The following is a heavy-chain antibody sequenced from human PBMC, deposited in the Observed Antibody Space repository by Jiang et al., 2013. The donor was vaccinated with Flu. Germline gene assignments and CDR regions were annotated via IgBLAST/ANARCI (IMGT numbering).Heavy chain of an antibody. D-gene: IGHD3-16*02. CDR1: GFSLSSSGMC. CDR2: IDWDDEK. Sequence: KPTQTLTLTCAFSGFSLSSSGMCVTWIRQPPGKALEWLGLIDWDDEKYYNTSLKTRLSISQDNSKNQVVLTLTSVDPLDTATYYCARAFTSGGVIVKSAFDHWGQGSWSPSPQ. CDR3: ARAFTSGGVIVKSAFDH. J-gene: IGHJ4*02. V-gene: IGHV2-70*13.